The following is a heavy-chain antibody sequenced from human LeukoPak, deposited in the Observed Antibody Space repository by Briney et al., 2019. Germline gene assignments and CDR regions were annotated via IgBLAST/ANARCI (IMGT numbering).Heavy chain of an antibody. V-gene: IGHV3-11*06. J-gene: IGHJ4*02. CDR1: GFTFSDYY. Sequence: GGSLRLSCAASGFTFSDYYRSWIRQAPGKGLEWVSYISSSSSNRTYAASVKGRFTISRDNAKNSLYLQMNSLRAEDTAVYYCARAQYFLDSWGQGTLVTVSS. CDR3: ARAQYFLDS. CDR2: ISSSSSNR.